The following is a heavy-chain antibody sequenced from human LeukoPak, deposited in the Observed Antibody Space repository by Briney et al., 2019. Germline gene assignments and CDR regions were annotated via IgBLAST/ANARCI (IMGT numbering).Heavy chain of an antibody. D-gene: IGHD4-23*01. V-gene: IGHV4-4*07. J-gene: IGHJ4*02. CDR2: IYSSGST. Sequence: SETLSLTCTVSGGPISSYYWSWMRQPAGKRLEWIGRIYSSGSTSYNPSLKSRVTMSVDASKNQVSLKLSSATAADTAMYYCARVYQSSGISSGYFDYWGQGSLVTVSS. CDR3: ARVYQSSGISSGYFDY. CDR1: GGPISSYY.